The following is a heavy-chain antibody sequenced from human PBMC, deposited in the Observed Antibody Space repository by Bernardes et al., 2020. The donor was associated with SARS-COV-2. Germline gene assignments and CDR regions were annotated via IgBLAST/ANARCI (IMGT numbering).Heavy chain of an antibody. V-gene: IGHV3-23*01. CDR3: AKDPGKRGFFDL. J-gene: IGHJ2*01. CDR1: GFRFSNYA. Sequence: GGSLRLSREASGFRFSNYAMSWVRQAPGKGLEWVSHISGSGGSTYYADSVRGRFTISRENSKNTLYLQMNSLRAEDTALFYCAKDPGKRGFFDLWGRGTLVTVSS. CDR2: ISGSGGST.